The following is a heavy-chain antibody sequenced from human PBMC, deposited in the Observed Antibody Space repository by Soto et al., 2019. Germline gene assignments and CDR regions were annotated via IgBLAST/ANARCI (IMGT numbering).Heavy chain of an antibody. CDR2: IYYSGST. D-gene: IGHD5-12*01. CDR3: ARNSGYDCCLDY. V-gene: IGHV4-31*03. J-gene: IGHJ4*02. CDR1: GGSISSGGYY. Sequence: PSETLSLTCTVSGGSISSGGYYWSWIRQHPGKGLEWIGYIYYSGSTYYNPSLKSRVTISVDTSKNQFSLKLSSVTAADTAVYYCARNSGYDCCLDYWGQGTLVTVSS.